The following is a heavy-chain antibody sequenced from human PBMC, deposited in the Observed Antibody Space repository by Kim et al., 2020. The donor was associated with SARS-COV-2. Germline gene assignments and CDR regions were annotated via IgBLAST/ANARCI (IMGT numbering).Heavy chain of an antibody. D-gene: IGHD3-22*01. CDR1: GGSISSSSYY. J-gene: IGHJ2*01. V-gene: IGHV4-39*01. CDR2: IYYSGST. CDR3: ARPPAITMLVIPWYFDL. Sequence: SETLSLTCTVSGGSISSSSYYWGWIRQPPGKGLEWIGSIYYSGSTYYNPSLKSRVTISVDTSKNQFSLKLSSVTAADTAVYYCARPPAITMLVIPWYFDL.